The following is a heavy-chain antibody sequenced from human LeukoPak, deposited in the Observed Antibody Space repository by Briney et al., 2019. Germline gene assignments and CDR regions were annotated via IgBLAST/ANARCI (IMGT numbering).Heavy chain of an antibody. CDR3: ARGRRIAARPQWFDP. CDR1: GYTFTSYY. D-gene: IGHD6-6*01. Sequence: ASVKVSCKASGYTFTSYYMHWVRQAPGQGLEWMGIINPSGGSTSYAQKFQGRVTMTRDTSTSTVYMELSSLRSEDTAVYYCARGRRIAARPQWFDPWGQGTLVTVSS. CDR2: INPSGGST. V-gene: IGHV1-46*01. J-gene: IGHJ5*02.